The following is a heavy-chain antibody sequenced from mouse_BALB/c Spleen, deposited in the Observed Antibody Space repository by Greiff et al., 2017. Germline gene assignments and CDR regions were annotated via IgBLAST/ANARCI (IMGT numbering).Heavy chain of an antibody. D-gene: IGHD1-1*01. CDR2: IYPGDGDT. V-gene: IGHV1-80*01. J-gene: IGHJ2*01. CDR3: ARSGYYGSGYYFDY. Sequence: QVQLQQSGAELVRPGSSVKISCKASGYAFSSYWMNWVKQRPGQGLEWIGQIYPGDGDTNYNGKFKGKATLTADKSSSTAYMQLSSLTSEDSAVYYCARSGYYGSGYYFDYWGQGTTLTVSS. CDR1: GYAFSSYW.